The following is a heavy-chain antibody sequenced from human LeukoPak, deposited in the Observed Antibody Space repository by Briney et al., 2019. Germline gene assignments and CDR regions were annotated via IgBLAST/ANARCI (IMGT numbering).Heavy chain of an antibody. J-gene: IGHJ4*02. V-gene: IGHV1-2*02. CDR1: GYTFTGYF. CDR2: INPNSGGT. CDR3: ASSIVYCSSTSCYFN. Sequence: ASVKVSCKASGYTFTGYFMHWVRQAPGQGLEWMGWINPNSGGTNYAQKFQGRVTMTRDASISTAYMELSRLRSDDTAVYYCASSIVYCSSTSCYFNWGQGTLVTVSS. D-gene: IGHD2-2*01.